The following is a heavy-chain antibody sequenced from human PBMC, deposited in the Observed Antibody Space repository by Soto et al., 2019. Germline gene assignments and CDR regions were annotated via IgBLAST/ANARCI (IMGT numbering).Heavy chain of an antibody. J-gene: IGHJ5*02. V-gene: IGHV4-59*01. D-gene: IGHD6-6*01. Sequence: PSDTLSLTCTVSGGSISSYYWSWMRQPPGKGLEWIGYIYYSGSTNYNPSLKSRVTISVDTSKNQFSLKLSSVTAADTAVYYCAIAFARGSSSLRSWFDPWRQGTLVTFSS. CDR3: AIAFARGSSSLRSWFDP. CDR2: IYYSGST. CDR1: GGSISSYY.